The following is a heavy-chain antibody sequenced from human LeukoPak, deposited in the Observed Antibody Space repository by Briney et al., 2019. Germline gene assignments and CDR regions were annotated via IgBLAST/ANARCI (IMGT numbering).Heavy chain of an antibody. D-gene: IGHD3-10*01. Sequence: SVKVSCKASGGTFSSYTISWVRQAPGQGLEWMGRIIPILGIANYAQKFQGRVTITADKSTSTAYMELSSLRSEDTAVCYCARDYQEYYYGSGSPAFDPWGQGTLVTVSS. J-gene: IGHJ5*02. CDR3: ARDYQEYYYGSGSPAFDP. CDR2: IIPILGIA. CDR1: GGTFSSYT. V-gene: IGHV1-69*04.